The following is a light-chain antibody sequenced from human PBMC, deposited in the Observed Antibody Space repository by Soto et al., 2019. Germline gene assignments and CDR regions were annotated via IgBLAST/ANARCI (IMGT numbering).Light chain of an antibody. Sequence: QSALTQPASVSGSLGQSITIACTGTTRDIAGYNYISWYQQLPGKAPKLMIYQVTIRPSGIYNRFSGSKSGNTASLTISVLQAEDAADYYCPSFSSSTSLDGFGTGTKGTVL. V-gene: IGLV2-14*01. CDR1: TRDIAGYNY. CDR3: PSFSSSTSLDG. CDR2: QVT. J-gene: IGLJ1*01.